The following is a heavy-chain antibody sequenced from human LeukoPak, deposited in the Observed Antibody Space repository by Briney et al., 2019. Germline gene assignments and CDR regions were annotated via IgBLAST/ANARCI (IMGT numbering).Heavy chain of an antibody. V-gene: IGHV1-69*04. CDR2: IIPILGIA. CDR1: GGTFSSYA. D-gene: IGHD5-24*01. CDR3: ARDVRDGFDAFDI. J-gene: IGHJ3*02. Sequence: GASVKVSCKASGGTFSSYAISWVRQAPGQGLEWMGRIIPILGIANYAQKFQGRVTITADKSTSTAYMELSSLRSEDTAVYYCARDVRDGFDAFDIWGQGTMVTVSS.